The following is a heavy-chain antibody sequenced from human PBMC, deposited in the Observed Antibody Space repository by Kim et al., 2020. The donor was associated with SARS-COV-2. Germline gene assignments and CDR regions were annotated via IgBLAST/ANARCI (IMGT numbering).Heavy chain of an antibody. V-gene: IGHV3-48*03. D-gene: IGHD3-10*01. Sequence: GGSLRLSCAASGFTFSSYEMNWVRQAPGKGLEWVSYISSSGSTIYYADSVKGRFTISRDNAKNSLYLQMNSLRAEDTAVYYCAGEAMVRGVGDAFDIWGQGTMVTVSS. J-gene: IGHJ3*02. CDR3: AGEAMVRGVGDAFDI. CDR2: ISSSGSTI. CDR1: GFTFSSYE.